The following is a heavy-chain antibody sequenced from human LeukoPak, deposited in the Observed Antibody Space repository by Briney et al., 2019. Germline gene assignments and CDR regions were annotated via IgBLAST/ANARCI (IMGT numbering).Heavy chain of an antibody. CDR1: GGSLNGYY. V-gene: IGHV4-34*01. CDR3: ARAPLYYSNPSTYYYYMDV. D-gene: IGHD4-11*01. Sequence: SETLCLTCAVYGGSLNGYYWTWIRQPPGKGLEWIGEINYSGSTIYNPSLESRVTISIDTSENQVSLKVTSVTAADSGVYYCARAPLYYSNPSTYYYYMDVWGKGTTVTVSS. CDR2: INYSGST. J-gene: IGHJ6*03.